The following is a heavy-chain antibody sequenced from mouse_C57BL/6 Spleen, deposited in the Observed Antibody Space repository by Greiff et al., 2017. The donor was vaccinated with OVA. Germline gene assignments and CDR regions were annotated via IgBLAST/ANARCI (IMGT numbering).Heavy chain of an antibody. CDR3: ARNYYCSSFAWFAY. CDR2: IDPSDSYT. D-gene: IGHD1-1*01. CDR1: GYTFTSYW. V-gene: IGHV1-50*01. J-gene: IGHJ3*01. Sequence: QVQLQQPGAELVKPGASVKLSCKASGYTFTSYWMQWVKQRPGQGLEWIGEIDPSDSYTNYNQKFKGKATLTVDTSSSTAYMQLSSLTSEVSSVYYGARNYYCSSFAWFAYWGQGTLVTVSA.